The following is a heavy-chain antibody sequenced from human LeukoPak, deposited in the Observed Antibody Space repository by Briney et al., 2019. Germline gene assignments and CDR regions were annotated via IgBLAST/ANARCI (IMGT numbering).Heavy chain of an antibody. V-gene: IGHV3-33*01. CDR1: GFTFSNYG. CDR2: MWFNGSHK. Sequence: GGSLRLSCAASGFTFSNYGLHWVRQAPGKGLEWLVVMWFNGSHKYYADSVKGRFTISRDNSKSMLYLQMNSLRAEDTAVYYCARDITGDPPPYYFDYWGQGSLVTVSS. D-gene: IGHD7-27*01. CDR3: ARDITGDPPPYYFDY. J-gene: IGHJ4*02.